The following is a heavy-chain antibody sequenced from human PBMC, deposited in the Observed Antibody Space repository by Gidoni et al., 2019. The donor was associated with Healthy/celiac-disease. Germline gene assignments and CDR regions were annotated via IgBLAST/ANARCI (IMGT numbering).Heavy chain of an antibody. J-gene: IGHJ6*02. CDR2: GIPILGIA. CDR3: ASSYDFWSGYRDDAGPPAPYGMDV. CDR1: GGTFSSYT. V-gene: IGHV1-69*02. D-gene: IGHD3-3*01. Sequence: QVQLVQSGAEVKKPGSSVKVSCKASGGTFSSYTNRCVRQAPGQGLEWMGRGIPILGIANYAQKFQGRVTITADKSTSTAYMELSSLRSEDTAVYYCASSYDFWSGYRDDAGPPAPYGMDVWGQGTTVTVSS.